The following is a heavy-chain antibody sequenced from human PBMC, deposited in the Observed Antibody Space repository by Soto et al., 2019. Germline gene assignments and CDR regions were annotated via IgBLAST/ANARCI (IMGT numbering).Heavy chain of an antibody. CDR3: ARVPDR. V-gene: IGHV4-39*07. CDR1: GDSITSNRYF. Sequence: SETLSLTCTVSGDSITSNRYFWAWIRQPPGKGLEWIGSIYYSGTTYYSPSLKSRVTISVDRSKNQFSLKLSSVTAADTAVYYCARVPDRWGQGTLVTVSS. J-gene: IGHJ5*02. D-gene: IGHD2-2*01. CDR2: IYYSGTT.